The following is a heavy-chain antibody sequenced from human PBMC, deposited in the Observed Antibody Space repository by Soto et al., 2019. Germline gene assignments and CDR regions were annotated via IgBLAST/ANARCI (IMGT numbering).Heavy chain of an antibody. J-gene: IGHJ4*02. CDR2: ISAYNGNT. CDR3: ARFGSVVAATSDIGGY. D-gene: IGHD2-15*01. Sequence: ASVKVSCKASGYTFTSYGISWVGQAPGNGLEWMGWISAYNGNTNYAQKLQGRVTMTTDTSTSTAYMELRSLRSDDTAVYYCARFGSVVAATSDIGGYWGQGTLVTVSS. V-gene: IGHV1-18*01. CDR1: GYTFTSYG.